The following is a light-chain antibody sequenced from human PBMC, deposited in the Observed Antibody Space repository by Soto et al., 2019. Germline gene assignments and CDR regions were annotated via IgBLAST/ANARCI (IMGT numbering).Light chain of an antibody. Sequence: QSVLTQPPPASGTPGQRVNISCSGSRSHIGSKTVNWYQQIPGTAPKLLIYRTNQRPSGVPDRFSGSKSCTAASLAISGLQSVDEADYYCAAWDDSLNGPVVFGGGTKLTGL. V-gene: IGLV1-44*01. CDR3: AAWDDSLNGPVV. J-gene: IGLJ2*01. CDR1: RSHIGSKT. CDR2: RTN.